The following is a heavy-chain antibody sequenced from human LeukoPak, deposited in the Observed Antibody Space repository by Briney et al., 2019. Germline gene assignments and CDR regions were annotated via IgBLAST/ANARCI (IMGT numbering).Heavy chain of an antibody. V-gene: IGHV1-18*01. CDR1: GYTFTSYG. Sequence: ASVKVSCKASGYTFTSYGISWVRQAPGQGIEWMGWISAYNGNTNYAQKLQGRVTMTTDTSTSTAYMELRSLRSDDTAVYYCARDLSGLSAFEIWGQGTMVTVSS. CDR2: ISAYNGNT. J-gene: IGHJ3*02. D-gene: IGHD5-12*01. CDR3: ARDLSGLSAFEI.